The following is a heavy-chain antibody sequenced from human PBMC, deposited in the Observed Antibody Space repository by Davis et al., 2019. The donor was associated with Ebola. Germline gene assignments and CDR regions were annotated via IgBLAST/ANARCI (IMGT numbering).Heavy chain of an antibody. CDR3: AKVLQATNILATTYYYYALDV. V-gene: IGHV3-23*01. D-gene: IGHD5-12*01. Sequence: GESLKISCAASGFTFSNYAMTWVRQAPGKGLEWVSGITGSDGSIYCADSVKGRFTISRDNSKNTLYLQMNSLRAEDTAVYYCAKVLQATNILATTYYYYALDVWGQGTTVTVS. CDR1: GFTFSNYA. CDR2: ITGSDGSI. J-gene: IGHJ6*02.